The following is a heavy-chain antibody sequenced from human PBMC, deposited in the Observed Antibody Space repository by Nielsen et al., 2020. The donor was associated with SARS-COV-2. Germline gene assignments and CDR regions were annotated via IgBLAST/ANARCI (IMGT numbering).Heavy chain of an antibody. J-gene: IGHJ4*02. CDR1: GFTFSSYG. Sequence: GESLKISCAASGFTFSSYGMHWVRQAPGKGLEWVAVIWYDGSNKYYADSVKGRFTITRDNSQNTLYLQMNSLRAEDTAVYYCARDPPEWELGGYFDYWGQGTLVTVSS. CDR2: IWYDGSNK. CDR3: ARDPPEWELGGYFDY. V-gene: IGHV3-33*01. D-gene: IGHD1-26*01.